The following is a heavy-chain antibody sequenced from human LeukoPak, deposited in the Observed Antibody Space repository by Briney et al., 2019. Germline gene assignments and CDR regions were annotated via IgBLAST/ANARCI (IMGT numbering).Heavy chain of an antibody. V-gene: IGHV4-31*03. CDR1: GGSISSGGYY. J-gene: IGHJ4*02. CDR3: ARLSSSSNDY. D-gene: IGHD6-6*01. Sequence: SETLSLTCTVSGGSISSGGYYWSWIRQHPGKGLEWIGYIYYSGSTYYNPSLKSRVTISVDTSKNQFSLKLSSVTAADTAVYYCARLSSSSNDYWGQGTLVTVSS. CDR2: IYYSGST.